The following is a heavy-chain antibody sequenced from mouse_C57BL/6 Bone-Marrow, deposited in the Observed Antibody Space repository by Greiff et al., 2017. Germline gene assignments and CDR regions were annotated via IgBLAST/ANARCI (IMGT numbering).Heavy chain of an antibody. CDR2: IYPGDGDT. D-gene: IGHD2-14*01. V-gene: IGHV1-82*01. CDR1: GYAFSSSW. Sequence: VQLQQSGPELVKPGASVKISCKASGYAFSSSWMNWVQQRPGKGLEWIGRIYPGDGDTNYNGKFKGKATLTADKSSSTAYMQLSSLTSEDSAVYFCARLVRDYWGQGTTLTVSS. CDR3: ARLVRDY. J-gene: IGHJ2*01.